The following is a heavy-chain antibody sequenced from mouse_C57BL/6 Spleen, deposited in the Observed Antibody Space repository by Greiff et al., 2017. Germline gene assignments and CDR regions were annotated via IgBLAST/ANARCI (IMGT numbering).Heavy chain of an antibody. Sequence: VHLVESGPGLVQPSQSLSITCTVSGFSLTSYGVHWVRQSPGQGLEWLGVIWSGGSTDYNAAFISRLSISKDNSKSQVFFKMNSLQADDTAIYYCAREDTTVVGAMDYWGQGTSVTVSS. CDR3: AREDTTVVGAMDY. CDR1: GFSLTSYG. V-gene: IGHV2-2*01. D-gene: IGHD1-1*01. CDR2: IWSGGST. J-gene: IGHJ4*01.